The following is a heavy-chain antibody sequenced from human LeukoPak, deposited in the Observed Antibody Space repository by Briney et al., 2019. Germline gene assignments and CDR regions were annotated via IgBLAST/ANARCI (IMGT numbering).Heavy chain of an antibody. CDR3: AREHDFWSGLGMDV. D-gene: IGHD3-3*01. Sequence: SQTLSLTCTVPGGSISSGDYYWSCISQPPGKGLEWIGYIYCSDRTYYDSSLKSRVTMSVDTSKHQFSLKLSSVTAADTAVYYCAREHDFWSGLGMDVWGKGTTVTVSS. CDR2: IYCSDRT. V-gene: IGHV4-30-4*08. J-gene: IGHJ6*04. CDR1: GGSISSGDYY.